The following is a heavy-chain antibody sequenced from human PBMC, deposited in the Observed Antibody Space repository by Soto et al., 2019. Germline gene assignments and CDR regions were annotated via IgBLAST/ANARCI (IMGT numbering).Heavy chain of an antibody. Sequence: ASETLSLTCTVSGGSITNSSYYWGWIRQPPGKGLEWIGYIYYSGSTNYNPSLKSRVTISVDTSKNQFSLKLSSVTAADTAVYYCARRFRYCSGGSCYSWWFDPWGQGTLVTVSS. V-gene: IGHV4-61*05. CDR1: GGSITNSSYY. J-gene: IGHJ5*02. CDR3: ARRFRYCSGGSCYSWWFDP. D-gene: IGHD2-15*01. CDR2: IYYSGST.